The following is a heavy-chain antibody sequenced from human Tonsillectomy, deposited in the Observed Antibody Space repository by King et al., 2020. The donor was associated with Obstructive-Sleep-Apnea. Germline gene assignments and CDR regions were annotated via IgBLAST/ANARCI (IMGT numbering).Heavy chain of an antibody. D-gene: IGHD6-19*01. J-gene: IGHJ4*02. V-gene: IGHV3-9*01. CDR2: ISWNSGSI. Sequence: QLVQSGGGLVQPGRSLRLSCAASGFSFDDYAMHWVRQAPGRGLEWVSGISWNSGSIGYADSVKGRFTISRDNAKNSLYLQMNSLRPEDTALYYCAKDLSSGWYSPLDYWVQGTLVTVSS. CDR3: AKDLSSGWYSPLDY. CDR1: GFSFDDYA.